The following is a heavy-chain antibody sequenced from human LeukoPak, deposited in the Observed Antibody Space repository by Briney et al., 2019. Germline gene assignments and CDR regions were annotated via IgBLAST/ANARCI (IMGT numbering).Heavy chain of an antibody. Sequence: GGSLRLSCAASGFTFSSYAMHWVRQAPGKGLEWVAVISYDGSNKYYADSVKGRFTISRDNSKNTLYLQMNSLRAEDTAVYYCAGDRSLRYFDWLEYYYYYGMDVWGQGTTVTVSS. V-gene: IGHV3-30-3*01. CDR2: ISYDGSNK. CDR3: AGDRSLRYFDWLEYYYYYGMDV. D-gene: IGHD3-9*01. CDR1: GFTFSSYA. J-gene: IGHJ6*02.